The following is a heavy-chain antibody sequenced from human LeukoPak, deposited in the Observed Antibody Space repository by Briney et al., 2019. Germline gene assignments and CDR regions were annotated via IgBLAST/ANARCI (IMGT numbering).Heavy chain of an antibody. Sequence: ASVKVSCKASGYTFTVYYMHWVRQAPGQGLEWMGWINPNSGGTNYAQKFQGRVTMTRDTSISTAYMELSRLRSGDTAVYYCARDQRSCSGGSCYPSWFAPWGQGTLVTVSS. V-gene: IGHV1-2*02. CDR3: ARDQRSCSGGSCYPSWFAP. CDR2: INPNSGGT. D-gene: IGHD2-15*01. J-gene: IGHJ5*02. CDR1: GYTFTVYY.